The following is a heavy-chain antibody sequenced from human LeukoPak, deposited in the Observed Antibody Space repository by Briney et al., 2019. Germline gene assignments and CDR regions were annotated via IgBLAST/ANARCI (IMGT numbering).Heavy chain of an antibody. Sequence: SETLSLTCAVYGGSFSGYYWSWIRQPPGKGLEWIGEINHSGSTNYNPSLKSRVTISVDTSKNQFSLKLSSVTAADTAVYYCATASPGGSGLTYWGQGTLVTVSS. D-gene: IGHD3-10*01. V-gene: IGHV4-34*01. CDR2: INHSGST. CDR1: GGSFSGYY. J-gene: IGHJ4*02. CDR3: ATASPGGSGLTY.